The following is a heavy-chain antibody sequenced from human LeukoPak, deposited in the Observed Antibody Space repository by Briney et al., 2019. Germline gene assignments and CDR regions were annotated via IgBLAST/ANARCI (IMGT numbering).Heavy chain of an antibody. D-gene: IGHD5-18*01. V-gene: IGHV4-34*01. J-gene: IGHJ4*02. CDR3: ARENASDTAMVTLGY. CDR1: GGSFSGYY. Sequence: TSETLSLTCAVYGGSFSGYYWSWIRQPPGKGLEWIGEINHSGSTNYNPSLKSRVTISVDTSKNQFSLKLSSVTAADTAVYYCARENASDTAMVTLGYWGQGTLVTVSS. CDR2: INHSGST.